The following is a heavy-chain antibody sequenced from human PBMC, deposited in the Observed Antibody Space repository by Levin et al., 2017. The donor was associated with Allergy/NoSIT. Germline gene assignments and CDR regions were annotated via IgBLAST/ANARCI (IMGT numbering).Heavy chain of an antibody. CDR2: ISWNSGSI. CDR1: GFTFDDYA. CDR3: AKTAHFSGGEELDY. V-gene: IGHV3-9*01. D-gene: IGHD6-19*01. Sequence: GGSLRLSCAASGFTFDDYAMHWVRQAPGKGLEWVSGISWNSGSIGYADSVKGRFTISRDNAKNSLYLQMNSLRAEDTALYYCAKTAHFSGGEELDYWGQGTLVTVSS. J-gene: IGHJ4*02.